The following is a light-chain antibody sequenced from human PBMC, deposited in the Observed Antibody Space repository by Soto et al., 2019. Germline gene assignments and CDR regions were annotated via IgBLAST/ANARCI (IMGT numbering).Light chain of an antibody. CDR3: QQYNSF. V-gene: IGKV1-5*01. Sequence: DMQMTQSPCTLSASEVDRVTITCRASQNINRWLAWYQQRPGKAPKLLIYDASTLESGVPSRFSGSGSGTEFTLTISSLQPDYSATYYCQQYNSFLGQGTKLEIK. J-gene: IGKJ2*01. CDR1: QNINRW. CDR2: DAS.